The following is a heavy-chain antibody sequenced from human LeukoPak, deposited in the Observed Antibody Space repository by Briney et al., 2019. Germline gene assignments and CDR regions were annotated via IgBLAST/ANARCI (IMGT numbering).Heavy chain of an antibody. J-gene: IGHJ4*02. CDR3: ARRYGSGSYLFDY. CDR1: GGSISSSNW. Sequence: SETLSLTCAVSGGSISSSNWWSWIRQPPGKGLEWIGYIYYSGSTNYNPSLKSRVTISVDTSKNQFSLKLSSVTAADTAVYYCARRYGSGSYLFDYWGQGTLVTVSS. V-gene: IGHV4-59*08. D-gene: IGHD3-10*01. CDR2: IYYSGST.